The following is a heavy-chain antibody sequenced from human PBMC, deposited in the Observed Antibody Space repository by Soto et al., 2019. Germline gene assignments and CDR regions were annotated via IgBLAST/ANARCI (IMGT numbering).Heavy chain of an antibody. CDR2: ISGSGKDT. CDR3: ARVHLVRTSSYYCGMDV. V-gene: IGHV3-21*06. D-gene: IGHD6-6*01. CDR1: GFTFSNYR. Sequence: LRLSCATSGFTFSNYRMNWVRQAPGKGLEWVASISGSGKDTFYRDSVKGRFTISRDNAESSLVLQMNSLTVDDTAVYHCARVHLVRTSSYYCGMDVWGPGTTVTVSS. J-gene: IGHJ6*02.